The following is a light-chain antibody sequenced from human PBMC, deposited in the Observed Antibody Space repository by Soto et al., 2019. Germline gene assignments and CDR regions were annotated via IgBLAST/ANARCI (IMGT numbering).Light chain of an antibody. CDR2: AAS. V-gene: IGKV1-9*01. CDR1: QGISSF. Sequence: IQLTPSPSSLSASVGGSVTITCRASQGISSFLAWYQQKPGKAPKLLIYAASTLQSGVPSRFSGSGSGTDFTLTISSLQPEDFATYFCQQLNSYPITFGQGTRLEI. CDR3: QQLNSYPIT. J-gene: IGKJ5*01.